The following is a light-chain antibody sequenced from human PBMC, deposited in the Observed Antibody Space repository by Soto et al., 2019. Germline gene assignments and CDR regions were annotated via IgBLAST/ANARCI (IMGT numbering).Light chain of an antibody. Sequence: DIVMTQSPDSLAVSLGERATINCKSSQSVLYNSDNKNYLAWYQQKPGLPPKLLIYWASTRDSGVPDRFSGSGYGADFTLTISSLKAEDVAVYYCQQYYTTHSFGGGTKVEIK. CDR3: QQYYTTHS. V-gene: IGKV4-1*01. CDR2: WAS. J-gene: IGKJ4*01. CDR1: QSVLYNSDNKNY.